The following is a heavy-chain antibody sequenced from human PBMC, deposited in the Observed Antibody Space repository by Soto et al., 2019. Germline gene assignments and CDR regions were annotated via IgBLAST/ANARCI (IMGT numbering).Heavy chain of an antibody. D-gene: IGHD6-19*01. CDR2: ISAYNGNT. CDR3: ARVCRQTEYSSGWYKDYNGLDP. CDR1: ACTITRSR. J-gene: IGHJ5*02. V-gene: IGHV1-18*01. Sequence: SLKDSACTITRSRFTGVLQSPGQGSEWLAWISAYNGNTNYAQTLQGRVTMTPDTSTSTAYMELSSLRSDHTAVYYCARVCRQTEYSSGWYKDYNGLDPCGQEILVTDYS.